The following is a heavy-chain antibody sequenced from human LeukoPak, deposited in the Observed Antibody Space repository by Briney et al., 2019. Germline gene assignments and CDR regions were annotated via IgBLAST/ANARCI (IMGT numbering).Heavy chain of an antibody. Sequence: KSSETLSLTCTVSGGSISSYYWSWIRQPPGKGLEWIGYIYYSGRTNYSPSLKSRVTISVDTSKNQFSLKLSSVTAADTAVYYCARVKYSSGWYSANDYGGQGTLVTVS. D-gene: IGHD6-19*01. V-gene: IGHV4-59*01. CDR1: GGSISSYY. J-gene: IGHJ4*02. CDR3: ARVKYSSGWYSANDY. CDR2: IYYSGRT.